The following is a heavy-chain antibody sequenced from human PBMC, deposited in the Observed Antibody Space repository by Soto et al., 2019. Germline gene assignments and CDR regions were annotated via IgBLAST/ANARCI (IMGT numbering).Heavy chain of an antibody. Sequence: EVQLVESGGGLVQPGGSLRLSCAASGFTFSSYSMNWVRQAPGKGLEWVSYISSSSSTIYYADSVQGRFTISRDNAKNSSYLQMSSLRDEETAVYYCAREYYYESSGYPGDWGQGTLVTVSS. CDR2: ISSSSSTI. CDR3: AREYYYESSGYPGD. CDR1: GFTFSSYS. J-gene: IGHJ4*02. V-gene: IGHV3-48*02. D-gene: IGHD3-22*01.